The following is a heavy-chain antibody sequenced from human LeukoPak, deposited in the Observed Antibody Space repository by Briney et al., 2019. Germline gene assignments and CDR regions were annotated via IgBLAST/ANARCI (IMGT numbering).Heavy chain of an antibody. CDR3: TTVTMVRGVLPEFDP. Sequence: PGGSLRLFCAASGFTFSNAWMSWVRQAPGKGLEWVGRIKSKTDGGTTDYAAPVKGRFTISRDDSKNTLYLQMNSLKTEDTAVYYCTTVTMVRGVLPEFDPWGQGTLVTVSS. CDR2: IKSKTDGGTT. V-gene: IGHV3-15*01. D-gene: IGHD3-10*01. J-gene: IGHJ5*02. CDR1: GFTFSNAW.